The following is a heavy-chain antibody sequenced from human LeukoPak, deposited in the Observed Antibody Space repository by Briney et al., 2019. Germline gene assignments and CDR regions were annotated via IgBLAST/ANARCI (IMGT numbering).Heavy chain of an antibody. D-gene: IGHD6-19*01. J-gene: IGHJ6*03. V-gene: IGHV4-34*01. CDR1: GGSFSGYY. CDR2: IYYSGST. CDR3: ASARSGWSLNYYYYYMDV. Sequence: PSETLSLTCAVYGGSFSGYYWSWIRQPPGKGLEWIGSIYYSGSTYYNPSLKSRVTISVDTSKNQFSPKLSSVTAADTAVYYCASARSGWSLNYYYYYMDVWGKGTTVTVSS.